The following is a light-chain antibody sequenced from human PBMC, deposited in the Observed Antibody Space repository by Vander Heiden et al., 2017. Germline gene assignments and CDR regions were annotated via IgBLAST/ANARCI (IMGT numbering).Light chain of an antibody. Sequence: QSVLPQPPSASGPPGPRATTSVSGSSSNIGTNSVYWYQQLPGTAPKLLIYGNNQRPSGVPDRFSGSKSGTSASLAISGLRSEDEADYYCAAWDDSLSGRGVFGGGTKLTVL. CDR2: GNN. CDR1: SSNIGTNS. CDR3: AAWDDSLSGRGV. V-gene: IGLV1-47*01. J-gene: IGLJ3*02.